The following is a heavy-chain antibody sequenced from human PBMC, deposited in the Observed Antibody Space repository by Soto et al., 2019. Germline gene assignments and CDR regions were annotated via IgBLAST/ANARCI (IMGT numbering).Heavy chain of an antibody. J-gene: IGHJ6*02. Sequence: GGSLRLSCAASGFTFSSYWMSWVRQAPGKGLEWVANIKQDGSEKYYVDSVKGRFTISRDNAKNSLYLQMNSLRAEDTAVYYCARGRSNYYGSGSYYNTLNYYYGMDVWDQGTTVTVSS. D-gene: IGHD3-10*01. CDR2: IKQDGSEK. CDR1: GFTFSSYW. V-gene: IGHV3-7*04. CDR3: ARGRSNYYGSGSYYNTLNYYYGMDV.